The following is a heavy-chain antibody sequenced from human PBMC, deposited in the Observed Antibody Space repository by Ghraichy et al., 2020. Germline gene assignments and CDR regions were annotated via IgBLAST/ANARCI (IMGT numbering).Heavy chain of an antibody. D-gene: IGHD3-22*01. CDR3: AREPTSFGGVYDSSGYYPPSLHY. CDR1: GYTFTSYG. Sequence: ASVKVSCKASGYTFTSYGISWVRQAPGQGLEWMGWISAYNGNTNYAQKLQGRVTMTTDTSTSTAYMELRSLRSDDTAVYYCAREPTSFGGVYDSSGYYPPSLHYWGQGTLVTVSS. V-gene: IGHV1-18*01. CDR2: ISAYNGNT. J-gene: IGHJ4*02.